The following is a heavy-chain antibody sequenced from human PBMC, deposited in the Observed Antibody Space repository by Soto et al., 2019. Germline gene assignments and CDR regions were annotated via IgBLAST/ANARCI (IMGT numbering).Heavy chain of an antibody. V-gene: IGHV4-39*01. CDR2: IYYSGST. CDR3: ASGRLLGGYYYMDV. J-gene: IGHJ6*03. Sequence: QLQLQESGPGLVKPSETLSLSCTVSGGSISSSSYYWGWIRQPPGKGLEWIGSIYYSGSTYYNPSLKSRVTISVDTSKNQFSLKLNSVTAADTAVYYCASGRLLGGYYYMDVWGKGTTVTVSS. CDR1: GGSISSSSYY. D-gene: IGHD1-1*01.